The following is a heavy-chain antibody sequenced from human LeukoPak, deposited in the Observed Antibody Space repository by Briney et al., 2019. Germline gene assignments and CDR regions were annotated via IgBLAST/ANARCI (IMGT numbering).Heavy chain of an antibody. Sequence: ASVKVSCRASGYIFTSFYIHWVRQAPGQGFEWMGIINPRGGSASSAQKFQGRVTLTRDTSTSTVYMDLSSLRSQDTAVYYCARDYHGSGSLTTFDYWGQGTLVTVSS. CDR3: ARDYHGSGSLTTFDY. CDR2: INPRGGSA. V-gene: IGHV1-46*01. CDR1: GYIFTSFY. J-gene: IGHJ4*02. D-gene: IGHD3-10*01.